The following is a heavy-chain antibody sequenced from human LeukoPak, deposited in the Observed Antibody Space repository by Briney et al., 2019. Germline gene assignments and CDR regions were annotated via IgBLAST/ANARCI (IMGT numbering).Heavy chain of an antibody. CDR1: GGSFSGYY. V-gene: IGHV4-34*01. CDR3: ARTKEYYYGSGTYYKKEKYYHYYGMDV. CDR2: INHTGST. Sequence: PSETLSLTCAVYGGSFSGYYWSWIRQPPGKGPEWIGEINHTGSTNYNPSLKSRVTISVDTSKNQFSLKLSSVTAADTAVYYCARTKEYYYGSGTYYKKEKYYHYYGMDVWGRGTTVTVSS. D-gene: IGHD3-10*01. J-gene: IGHJ6*02.